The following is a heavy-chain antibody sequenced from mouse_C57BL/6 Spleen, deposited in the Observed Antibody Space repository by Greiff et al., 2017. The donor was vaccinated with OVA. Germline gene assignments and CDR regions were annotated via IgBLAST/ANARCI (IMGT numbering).Heavy chain of an antibody. CDR2: ILPGSGST. CDR3: ARADYYGSSPYWYFDV. D-gene: IGHD1-1*01. J-gene: IGHJ1*03. CDR1: GYTFTGYW. Sequence: QVQLQQSGAELMKPGASVKLSCKATGYTFTGYWIEWVKQRPGHGLEWIGEILPGSGSTNYNEKFKGKATFTADTSSNTAYMQLSSLTTEDSAIYYGARADYYGSSPYWYFDVWGTGTTVTVSS. V-gene: IGHV1-9*01.